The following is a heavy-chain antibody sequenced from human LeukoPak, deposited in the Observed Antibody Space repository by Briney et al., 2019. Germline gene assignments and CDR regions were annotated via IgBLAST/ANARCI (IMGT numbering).Heavy chain of an antibody. Sequence: PGGSLRLSCAASGFTFSGSAMHWVRQASGKGLEWVGRIRSKANSYATAYAASVKGRFTISRDDSKNTAYLQMNSLKTEDTAVYYCTRPGYYGSGSNWFDPWGQGTLVTVSS. D-gene: IGHD3-10*01. CDR3: TRPGYYGSGSNWFDP. CDR1: GFTFSGSA. V-gene: IGHV3-73*01. CDR2: IRSKANSYAT. J-gene: IGHJ5*02.